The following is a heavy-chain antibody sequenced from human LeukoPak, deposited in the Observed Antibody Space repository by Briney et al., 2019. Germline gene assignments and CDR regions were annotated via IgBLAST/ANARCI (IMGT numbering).Heavy chain of an antibody. CDR2: INHSGST. CDR1: GGSFSGYY. J-gene: IGHJ5*02. Sequence: SVTLSLTCAVYGGSFSGYYWSWIRQPPGKGLEWIGEINHSGSTNYNPSLKSRVTISVDTSKNQFSLKLSSVTAADTAVYYCARVGYDFWSGYDNWFDPWGQGTLVTVSS. V-gene: IGHV4-34*01. D-gene: IGHD3-3*01. CDR3: ARVGYDFWSGYDNWFDP.